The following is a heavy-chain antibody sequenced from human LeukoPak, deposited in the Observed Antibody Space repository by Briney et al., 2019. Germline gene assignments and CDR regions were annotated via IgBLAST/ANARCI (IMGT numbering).Heavy chain of an antibody. J-gene: IGHJ1*01. V-gene: IGHV5-51*01. CDR2: IYPGDSDT. Sequence: GESLKIFCKGSGYSFTNYWIGWVRQMPGKGLEWMGIIYPGDSDTRYSPSFQGQVTISADKSISTAYLQWSSLKASDTAMYYCARFSPPYFSDSSGYSEYFQHWGQGTLVTVSS. CDR3: ARFSPPYFSDSSGYSEYFQH. D-gene: IGHD3-22*01. CDR1: GYSFTNYW.